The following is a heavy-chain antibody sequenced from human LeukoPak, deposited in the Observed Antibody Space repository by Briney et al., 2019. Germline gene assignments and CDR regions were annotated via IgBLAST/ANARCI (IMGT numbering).Heavy chain of an antibody. Sequence: SETLSLTCAVYGGSFIGYYWSWIRQPPGKGLEWIGEINHSGSTNYNPSLKSRVTISVDTSKNQFSLKLSSVTAADTAVYYCARGKDCSSTSCYGGYYFDYWGQGTLVTVSS. D-gene: IGHD2-2*01. CDR2: INHSGST. V-gene: IGHV4-34*01. CDR1: GGSFIGYY. J-gene: IGHJ4*02. CDR3: ARGKDCSSTSCYGGYYFDY.